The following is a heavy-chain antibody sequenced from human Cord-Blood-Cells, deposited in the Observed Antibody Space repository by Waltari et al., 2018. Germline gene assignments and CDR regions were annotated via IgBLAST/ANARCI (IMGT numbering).Heavy chain of an antibody. CDR2: IVVGSGNT. V-gene: IGHV1-58*01. CDR3: AAASSRTFPNIAAAGY. D-gene: IGHD6-13*01. Sequence: QMQLVQSGPEVKKPGTSVKVSCTASGFTFTSSAVQWVRQARGQRLEWIGWIVVGSGNTNYAQKFQERVTITRDMSTSTAYMELSSLRSEDTAVYYCAAASSRTFPNIAAAGYWGQGTLVTVSS. J-gene: IGHJ4*02. CDR1: GFTFTSSA.